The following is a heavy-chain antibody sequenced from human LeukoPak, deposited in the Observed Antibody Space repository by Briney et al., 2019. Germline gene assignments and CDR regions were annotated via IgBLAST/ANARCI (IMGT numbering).Heavy chain of an antibody. D-gene: IGHD3-22*01. V-gene: IGHV1-8*01. CDR3: ARHYDSSGYHLLYYYYGMDV. CDR1: GYTFTSYD. CDR2: MNPNSGYT. Sequence: ASVKVSCKASGYTFTSYDINWVRQATGQGLEWMGWMNPNSGYTGYAQKLQGRVTITRNTSISTAYMELSSLRSEDTAVYYCARHYDSSGYHLLYYYYGMDVWGQGTTVTVSS. J-gene: IGHJ6*02.